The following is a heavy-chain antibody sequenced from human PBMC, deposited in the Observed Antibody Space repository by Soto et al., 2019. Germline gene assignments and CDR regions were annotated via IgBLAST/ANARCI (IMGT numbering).Heavy chain of an antibody. V-gene: IGHV4-59*01. J-gene: IGHJ5*02. CDR2: IYYSGST. D-gene: IGHD1-7*01. CDR1: GGSISSYY. Sequence: SETLSLTCTVSGGSISSYYWSWIRQPPGKGLEWIGYIYYSGSTNYNPSLKSRVTISVDTSKNQFSLKLSSVTAADTAVYYCARGRELELSPWGQGTLVTVSS. CDR3: ARGRELELSP.